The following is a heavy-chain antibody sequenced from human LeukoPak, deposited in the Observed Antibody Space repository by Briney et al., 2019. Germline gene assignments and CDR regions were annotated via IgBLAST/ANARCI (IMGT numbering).Heavy chain of an antibody. CDR1: GGSFSGYY. CDR3: AGRITMIVAPMA. J-gene: IGHJ5*02. Sequence: SETLSLTCAVYGGSFSGYYWTFIRQPLGKGPEWIGEINHSGSTNYNPSLKSRVTISVDTSKNQFSLKLSSVTAADTAVYYCAGRITMIVAPMAWGQGTLVTVSS. V-gene: IGHV4-34*01. D-gene: IGHD3-22*01. CDR2: INHSGST.